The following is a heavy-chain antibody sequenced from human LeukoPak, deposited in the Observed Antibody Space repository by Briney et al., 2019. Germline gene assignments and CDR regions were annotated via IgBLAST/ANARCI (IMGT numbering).Heavy chain of an antibody. CDR3: VKDFGRVRGTPDS. Sequence: GGSLRLSCSASGFVFSIYTMYWVRQAPGKGPEYVSTISGSGNAGSIYYADSVKGRFTISRDDSKSILYLQMNGLRSEDTAVYYCVKDFGRVRGTPDSWGQGTLVTVSS. J-gene: IGHJ4*02. CDR2: ISGSGNAGSI. V-gene: IGHV3-64D*06. CDR1: GFVFSIYT. D-gene: IGHD3-16*01.